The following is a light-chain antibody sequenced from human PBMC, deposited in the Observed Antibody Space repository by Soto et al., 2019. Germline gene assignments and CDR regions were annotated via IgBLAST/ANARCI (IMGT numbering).Light chain of an antibody. CDR3: QQYNT. V-gene: IGKV3-20*01. J-gene: IGKJ1*01. Sequence: EIVLTQSPATLSSFPGDRATLSCRASQSVSSSYLAWYQQKPGQAPRLLIYGASSRATGIPDRFSGSGSGTDFTLTISRLEPEDFAVYYGQQYNTFGQGTKAEI. CDR2: GAS. CDR1: QSVSSSY.